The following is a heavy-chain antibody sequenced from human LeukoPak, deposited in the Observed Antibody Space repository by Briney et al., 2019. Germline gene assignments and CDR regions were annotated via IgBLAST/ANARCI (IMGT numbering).Heavy chain of an antibody. V-gene: IGHV4-59*01. J-gene: IGHJ5*02. CDR3: ARDLNAYSGSYYWFDH. D-gene: IGHD1-26*01. CDR2: IYYNGST. CDR1: DHSITSYY. Sequence: SDTLSLTCTVSDHSITSYYRSWLRQPPGKGLEWVGYIYYNGSTSYNHSLKSRVTISLDTSKNQFSLRLNFVTAADTAVYYCARDLNAYSGSYYWFDHWGQGTLVTVSP.